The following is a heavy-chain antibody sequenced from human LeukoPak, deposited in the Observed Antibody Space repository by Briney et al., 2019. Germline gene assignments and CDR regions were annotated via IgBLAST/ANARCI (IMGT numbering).Heavy chain of an antibody. CDR2: FSPSGGST. CDR1: GFTFSSYG. Sequence: DPGGSLRLSCAASGFTFSSYGMSWVRQAPGKGLEWVSSFSPSGGSTFYADSVKGRSTVSRDNSKNTLYLQMNSLRAEDTAVYYCAKDSSADDGSGYSYYFDYWGQGTLVTVSS. J-gene: IGHJ4*02. CDR3: AKDSSADDGSGYSYYFDY. V-gene: IGHV3-23*01. D-gene: IGHD3-22*01.